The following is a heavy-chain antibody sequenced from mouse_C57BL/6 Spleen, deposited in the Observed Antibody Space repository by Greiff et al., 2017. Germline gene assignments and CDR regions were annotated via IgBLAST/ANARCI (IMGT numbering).Heavy chain of an antibody. D-gene: IGHD1-1*01. CDR3: ARSDYDGSRFDY. V-gene: IGHV1-54*01. CDR1: GYAFTNYL. Sequence: VQLVESGAELVRPGTSVKVSCKASGYAFTNYLIEWVKQRPGQGLEWIGVINPGSGGTNYNEKFKGKATLTADKSASTAYMQLSSLTSEDSAVYFCARSDYDGSRFDYWGQGTPLTVSS. CDR2: INPGSGGT. J-gene: IGHJ2*01.